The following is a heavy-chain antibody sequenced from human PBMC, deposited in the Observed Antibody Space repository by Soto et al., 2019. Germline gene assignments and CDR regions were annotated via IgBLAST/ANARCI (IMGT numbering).Heavy chain of an antibody. D-gene: IGHD3-3*01. Sequence: GGSLRLPCAASECTFSDYYRSWIRQPQGKGLEWVSYISISGSTTYYADSVKGRFTISRDNAKNSLYLQMNSLRAEDTAVYYCSRDLYDFWSGYFRYYFDYWGQGTLVTVSS. CDR1: ECTFSDYY. V-gene: IGHV3-11*01. CDR3: SRDLYDFWSGYFRYYFDY. CDR2: ISISGSTT. J-gene: IGHJ4*02.